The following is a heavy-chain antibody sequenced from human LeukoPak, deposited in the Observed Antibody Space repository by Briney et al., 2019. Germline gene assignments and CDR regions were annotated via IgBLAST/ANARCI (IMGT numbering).Heavy chain of an antibody. CDR2: ISGSGGST. D-gene: IGHD2-2*01. Sequence: PGGSLRLSCAASGFIFGNHAMRWVRQAPGKGLELVSTISGSGGSTYYADSVKGRCTISRDNSKGTLYLQVNSLRADDTAVYYCAKEGGYCSSSSCSDYFDYWGQGSLVTVSS. CDR1: GFIFGNHA. V-gene: IGHV3-23*01. CDR3: AKEGGYCSSSSCSDYFDY. J-gene: IGHJ4*02.